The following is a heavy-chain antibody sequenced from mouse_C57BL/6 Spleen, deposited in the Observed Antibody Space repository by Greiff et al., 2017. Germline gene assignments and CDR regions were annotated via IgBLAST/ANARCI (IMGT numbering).Heavy chain of an antibody. Sequence: VQLQQSGAELVKPGASVKISCKASGYAFSSYWMNWVKQRPGKGLEWIGQIYPGDGDTNYNGKFKGKATLTADKSSSTAYMQLSSLTSEDSAVYFCARQGTTVVAPFAYWGQGTLVTVSA. D-gene: IGHD1-1*01. CDR3: ARQGTTVVAPFAY. CDR1: GYAFSSYW. J-gene: IGHJ3*01. CDR2: IYPGDGDT. V-gene: IGHV1-80*01.